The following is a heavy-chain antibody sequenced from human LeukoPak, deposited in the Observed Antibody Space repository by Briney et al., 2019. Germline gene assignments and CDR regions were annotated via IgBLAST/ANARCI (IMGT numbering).Heavy chain of an antibody. CDR3: ARHNASGNFFDF. D-gene: IGHD3-10*01. Sequence: GESLMISCKGSGYIFTNYWFGWVRQMPGKGLEWMGIIYPADPNSRYSPSFRGQVTISADKSTSTAYLQWSSLKASDTAMYYCARHNASGNFFDFWGQGTLVTVSS. CDR2: IYPADPNS. CDR1: GYIFTNYW. J-gene: IGHJ4*02. V-gene: IGHV5-51*01.